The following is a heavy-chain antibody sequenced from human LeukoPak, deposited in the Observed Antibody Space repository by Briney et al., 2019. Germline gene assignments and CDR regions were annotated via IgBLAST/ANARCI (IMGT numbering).Heavy chain of an antibody. J-gene: IGHJ3*02. CDR3: ARAGWFGESAGAFDI. D-gene: IGHD3-10*01. CDR1: GGTFSSYA. CDR2: IIPIFGTA. Sequence: SVKVSCKASGGTFSSYAICWVRQAPGQRLEGMGGIIPIFGTANYAQKFQGRVTITTDESTSTAYMELSSLRSEDTAVYYCARAGWFGESAGAFDIWGQGRMVTVYS. V-gene: IGHV1-69*05.